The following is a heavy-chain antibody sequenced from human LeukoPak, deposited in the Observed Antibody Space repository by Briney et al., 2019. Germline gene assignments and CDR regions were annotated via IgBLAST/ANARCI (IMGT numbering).Heavy chain of an antibody. CDR3: ARGEYQLLSDYYYGMDV. Sequence: SETLSLTCTVSGGSISSYYWSWIRQPPGKGLEWIGYIYYSGSTNYNPSLKSRVTISVDTSKNQFSLKLSSVTAADTAAYYCARGEYQLLSDYYYGMDVWGQGTTVTVSS. J-gene: IGHJ6*02. D-gene: IGHD2-2*01. CDR1: GGSISSYY. V-gene: IGHV4-59*01. CDR2: IYYSGST.